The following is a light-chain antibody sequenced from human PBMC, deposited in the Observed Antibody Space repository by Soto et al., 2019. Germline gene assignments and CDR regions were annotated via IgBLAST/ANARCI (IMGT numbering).Light chain of an antibody. CDR2: DAS. J-gene: IGKJ5*01. Sequence: EIVMTQSPATLSLSPGERATLSCRASQTIDNTLAWYQRKPGQAPRLLIYDASTRATGVPARFSGSGSGTDFTLTISSLQSEDFAVYYCQQYGNSPPGTFGQGTRLEIK. V-gene: IGKV3-15*01. CDR1: QTIDNT. CDR3: QQYGNSPPGT.